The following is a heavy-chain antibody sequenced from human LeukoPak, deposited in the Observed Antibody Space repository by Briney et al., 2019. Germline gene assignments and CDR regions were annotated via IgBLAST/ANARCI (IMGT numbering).Heavy chain of an antibody. Sequence: SGGSLRLSCAASGFTFSSYSMNWVRQAPGKGLEWVSSISSSSSYIYYADSVKGRFTISRDNAKNSLYLQMNSLRTEDTAVYYCARDRSGPFDYWGQGTLVTVSS. CDR1: GFTFSSYS. V-gene: IGHV3-21*01. CDR2: ISSSSSYI. D-gene: IGHD3-3*01. J-gene: IGHJ4*02. CDR3: ARDRSGPFDY.